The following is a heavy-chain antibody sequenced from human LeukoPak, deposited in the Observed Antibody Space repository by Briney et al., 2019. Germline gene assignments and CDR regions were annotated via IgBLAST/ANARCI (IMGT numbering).Heavy chain of an antibody. J-gene: IGHJ4*02. V-gene: IGHV4-30-2*01. Sequence: PSETLSLTCAVSGGSISSGGYSWSWIRQPPGKGLEWIGYIYHSGCTYYNPSLKSRVTISVDRSKNQFSLKLSSVTAADTAVYYCARSYYYDSSGYYPLPSYFDYWGQGTLVTVSS. CDR3: ARSYYYDSSGYYPLPSYFDY. D-gene: IGHD3-22*01. CDR1: GGSISSGGYS. CDR2: IYHSGCT.